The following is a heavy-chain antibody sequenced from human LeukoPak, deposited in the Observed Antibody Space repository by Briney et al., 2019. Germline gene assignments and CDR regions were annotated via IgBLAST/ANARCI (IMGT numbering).Heavy chain of an antibody. CDR3: ARNPNLVVVVLPTPSFFAS. Sequence: SETLSLTCIVSGDSISGSDYYWGWIRQTPGKGLEWIGSIYSSGNTFYNPSFQSRVTVSVDTSKNQFSLQLTSVTAADAAMYSCARNPNLVVVVLPTPSFFASWGQGTLVAVSS. CDR1: GDSISGSDYY. CDR2: IYSSGNT. D-gene: IGHD2-15*01. V-gene: IGHV4-39*01. J-gene: IGHJ4*02.